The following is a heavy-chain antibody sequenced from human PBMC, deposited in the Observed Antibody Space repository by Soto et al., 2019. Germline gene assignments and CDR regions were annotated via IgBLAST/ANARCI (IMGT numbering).Heavy chain of an antibody. CDR3: ARETVATGWFDF. J-gene: IGHJ4*02. Sequence: PGGSLRLSCAASGFSFSDSYMSWIRQAPGKGLECVSHISSGSSYIKYADSVEGRFTISRDNAKNSLYLQMNSLRAEDTAVYFCARETVATGWFDFWGLGLLLTVSS. CDR1: GFSFSDSY. CDR2: ISSGSSYI. D-gene: IGHD1-1*01. V-gene: IGHV3-11*06.